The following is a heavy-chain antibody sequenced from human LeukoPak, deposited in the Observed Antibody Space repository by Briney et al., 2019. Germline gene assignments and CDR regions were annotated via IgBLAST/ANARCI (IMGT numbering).Heavy chain of an antibody. CDR1: GFTFRNYW. D-gene: IGHD1-26*01. Sequence: PGGSLRLSCVASGFTFRNYWMSWVRQAPGKGLEWVANIKQDGSEKYYADSVKGRFTISRDDTENSVYVQMNNLRAEDTAVYYCARDGIDYWGQGTLVTVPS. CDR2: IKQDGSEK. J-gene: IGHJ4*02. CDR3: ARDGIDY. V-gene: IGHV3-7*04.